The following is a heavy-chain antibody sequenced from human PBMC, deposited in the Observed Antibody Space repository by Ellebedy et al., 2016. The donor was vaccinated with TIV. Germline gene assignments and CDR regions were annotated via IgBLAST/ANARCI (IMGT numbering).Heavy chain of an antibody. CDR1: GDSIGSGGYS. D-gene: IGHD3-22*01. Sequence: SETLSLXXAVSGDSIGSGGYSWSWIRQPPGKGLEWIGYIYHSGKTYYNPSLKSRVTISVDRPKNQFSVRLNSVTAADTAVYYCARVRNYYESSGYYWPYNWFDPWGQGTLVTVSS. CDR2: IYHSGKT. V-gene: IGHV4-30-2*01. CDR3: ARVRNYYESSGYYWPYNWFDP. J-gene: IGHJ5*02.